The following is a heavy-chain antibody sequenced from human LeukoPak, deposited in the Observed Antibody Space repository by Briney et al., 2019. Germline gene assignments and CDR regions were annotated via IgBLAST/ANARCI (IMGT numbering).Heavy chain of an antibody. CDR1: GFTFSSYA. V-gene: IGHV3-23*01. Sequence: GGSLRLSCAASGFTFSSYAMSWVRQAPGKGLKWVSAISGSGGSTYYADSVKGRFTISRDNSKNTLYLQMNSLRAVDTAVYYCAKGNSGWELLYYYYYYMDVWGKGTTVTVSS. CDR2: ISGSGGST. D-gene: IGHD1-26*01. J-gene: IGHJ6*03. CDR3: AKGNSGWELLYYYYYYMDV.